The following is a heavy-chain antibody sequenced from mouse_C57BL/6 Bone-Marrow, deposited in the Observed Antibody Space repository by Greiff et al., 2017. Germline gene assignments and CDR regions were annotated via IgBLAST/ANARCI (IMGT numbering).Heavy chain of an antibody. CDR3: ARARWLLRDYAMDY. V-gene: IGHV1-58*01. CDR2: IYIGNGYT. CDR1: GYTFTSYG. J-gene: IGHJ4*01. Sequence: VQLKQSGAELVRPGSSVKMSCKTSGYTFTSYGINWVKQRPGQGLEWIGYIYIGNGYTEYNEKFKGKATLTSNTSSSTAYMQLSSLTSEDSAIYFCARARWLLRDYAMDYWGQGTSVTVSS. D-gene: IGHD2-3*01.